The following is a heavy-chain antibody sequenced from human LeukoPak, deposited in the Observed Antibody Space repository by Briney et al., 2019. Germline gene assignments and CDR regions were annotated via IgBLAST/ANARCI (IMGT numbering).Heavy chain of an antibody. J-gene: IGHJ4*02. CDR3: ARDVDYHVTSECFDY. CDR1: GFTFSSYG. Sequence: GGSLRLSCAASGFTFSSYGMRWVRQAPGKGLEWVAFIRYDGSNKYYADSVKGRFTISRDNSKNTLYLQMNSLRPEDTAVYYCARDVDYHVTSECFDYWGQGTLVTVSS. CDR2: IRYDGSNK. D-gene: IGHD3-22*01. V-gene: IGHV3-30*02.